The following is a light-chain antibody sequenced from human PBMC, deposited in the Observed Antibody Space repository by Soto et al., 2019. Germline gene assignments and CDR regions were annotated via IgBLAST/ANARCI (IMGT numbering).Light chain of an antibody. CDR1: QSISAG. J-gene: IGKJ1*01. CDR2: DVS. Sequence: DIQMTQSPSTLSASVGDRVTITCRASQSISAGLAWYQHKPGIAPKLLIYDVSSLQSGVPSRLSGSGSGTEFTLTISSLQPDDFATYYCQQYNSFWTFGPGPKVDIK. CDR3: QQYNSFWT. V-gene: IGKV1-5*01.